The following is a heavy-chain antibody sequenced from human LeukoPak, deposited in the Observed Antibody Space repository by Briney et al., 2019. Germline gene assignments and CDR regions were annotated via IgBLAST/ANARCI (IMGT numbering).Heavy chain of an antibody. J-gene: IGHJ4*02. CDR1: GGSISSYY. CDR3: ARVYYYDSSGYWVYYFDY. Sequence: SETLSLTCTVSGGSISSYYWSWIRQPPGKGLEWIGYIYYSGSTNYNPSLKSRVTISVDTSKNQFSLKLSSVTAADTAVYYCARVYYYDSSGYWVYYFDYWGQGTLVTVSS. CDR2: IYYSGST. V-gene: IGHV4-59*01. D-gene: IGHD3-22*01.